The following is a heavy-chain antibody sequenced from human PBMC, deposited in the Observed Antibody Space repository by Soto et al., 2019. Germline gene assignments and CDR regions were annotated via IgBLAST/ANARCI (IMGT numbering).Heavy chain of an antibody. D-gene: IGHD2-2*01. Sequence: EVQLVESGGGLVQPGVSLRLSCAASGFTFSDHYMDWVRQAPGKGLEWVGRIRHKRYDYTTVYAASVKGRFTISRDESQSSVFLQINSPRTEDTAVYYCATARPTNIWSGFDYWGHGTLVSVSS. CDR1: GFTFSDHY. V-gene: IGHV3-72*01. J-gene: IGHJ4*01. CDR2: IRHKRYDYTT. CDR3: ATARPTNIWSGFDY.